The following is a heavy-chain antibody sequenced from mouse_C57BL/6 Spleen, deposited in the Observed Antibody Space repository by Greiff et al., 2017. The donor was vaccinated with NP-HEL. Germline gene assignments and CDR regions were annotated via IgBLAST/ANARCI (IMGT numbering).Heavy chain of an antibody. CDR1: GYSITSGYY. J-gene: IGHJ2*01. CDR3: ARDPGGYDGYYYFDY. D-gene: IGHD2-3*01. V-gene: IGHV3-6*01. Sequence: VQLQESGPGLVKPSQSLSLTCSVTGYSITSGYYWNWIRQFPGNKLEWMGYISYDGSNNYNPSLKNRISITRDTSKNQFFLKLNSVTTEDTATYYCARDPGGYDGYYYFDYWGQGTTLTVSS. CDR2: ISYDGSN.